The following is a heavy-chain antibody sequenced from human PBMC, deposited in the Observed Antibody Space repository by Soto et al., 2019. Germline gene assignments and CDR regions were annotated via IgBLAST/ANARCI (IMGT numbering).Heavy chain of an antibody. Sequence: GGSLRLSCVASGFTFSRYVMSWVRQAPGKGLEWVAVITNDGSSKYYADSVKGRFTISRDNSKNTLYLQMNSLRAEDTAVYYCARDRRFLEWYSDGMDVWGQGTTVTVSS. J-gene: IGHJ6*02. D-gene: IGHD3-3*01. V-gene: IGHV3-30*03. CDR3: ARDRRFLEWYSDGMDV. CDR1: GFTFSRYV. CDR2: ITNDGSSK.